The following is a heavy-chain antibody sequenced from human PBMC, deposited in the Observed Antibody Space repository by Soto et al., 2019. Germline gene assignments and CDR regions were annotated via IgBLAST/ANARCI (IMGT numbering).Heavy chain of an antibody. J-gene: IGHJ4*02. Sequence: EVQLLESGGGLVQPGGSLRLSCAASGFTFGSFAMGWVRQAPGKGLEWVSGISGGGAATFYADSVKGRFTFSRDNSNNTLYLQMTSLRAEDTAVYYCAKLTMVRGVRDYFDYWGQGTLVTVSS. CDR2: ISGGGAAT. CDR1: GFTFGSFA. CDR3: AKLTMVRGVRDYFDY. D-gene: IGHD3-10*01. V-gene: IGHV3-23*01.